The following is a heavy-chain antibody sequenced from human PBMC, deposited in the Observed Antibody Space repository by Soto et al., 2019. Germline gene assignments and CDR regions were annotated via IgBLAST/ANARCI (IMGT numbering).Heavy chain of an antibody. V-gene: IGHV4-59*12. CDR2: IYYIGKT. CDR1: GDSMPNDY. CDR3: ARSYLGGKFDS. Sequence: QVQLHESGPGLVKPSETLSLTCIVSGDSMPNDYWTWIRRPPGKGLEWIGYIYYIGKTDYNPSLQSPVSISINTSRKQFSLNLSSVTAADAAMYYCARSYLGGKFDSWGQGTLVTVSS. J-gene: IGHJ4*02. D-gene: IGHD2-15*01.